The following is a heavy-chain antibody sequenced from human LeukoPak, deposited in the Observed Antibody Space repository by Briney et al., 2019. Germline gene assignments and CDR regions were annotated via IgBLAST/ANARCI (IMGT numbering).Heavy chain of an antibody. CDR1: GFTFSSYG. Sequence: GGSLRLSCAASGFTFSSYGMHWVRQAPGKGLEWVAFIWYDGSNKYYADSVKGRFTISRDNSKNTLYLQMNSLRAEDTAVYYCATYGRGQLAYYYYYMDVWGKGTTVTVSS. V-gene: IGHV3-30*02. J-gene: IGHJ6*03. D-gene: IGHD6-13*01. CDR2: IWYDGSNK. CDR3: ATYGRGQLAYYYYYMDV.